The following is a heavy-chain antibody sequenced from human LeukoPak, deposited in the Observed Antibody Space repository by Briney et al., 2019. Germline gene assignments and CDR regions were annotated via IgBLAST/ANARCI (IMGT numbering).Heavy chain of an antibody. CDR2: INHSGST. V-gene: IGHV4-34*01. Sequence: SETLSLTCAVYGGSFSGYYWSWIRQPPGKGLEWIGEINHSGSTNHNPSLKSRVTISVDTSKDQFSLKLSSVTAADTAVYYCARGRDTAMVEHWGQGTLVTVSS. D-gene: IGHD5-18*01. J-gene: IGHJ1*01. CDR1: GGSFSGYY. CDR3: ARGRDTAMVEH.